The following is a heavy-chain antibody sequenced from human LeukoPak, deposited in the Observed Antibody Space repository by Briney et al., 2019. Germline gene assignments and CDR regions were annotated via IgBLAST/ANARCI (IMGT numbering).Heavy chain of an antibody. CDR2: ISWNSGST. V-gene: IGHV3-9*01. CDR3: AKDMVDYVSGGVDY. CDR1: GLTFDDYA. Sequence: GGSLRLSCAASGLTFDDYAMHWVRQAPGKGLEWVSGISWNSGSTGYADSVKGRFTISRDNAKNSLYLQMNSLRAEDTALYYCAKDMVDYVSGGVDYWGQGTLVTVSS. D-gene: IGHD4-17*01. J-gene: IGHJ4*02.